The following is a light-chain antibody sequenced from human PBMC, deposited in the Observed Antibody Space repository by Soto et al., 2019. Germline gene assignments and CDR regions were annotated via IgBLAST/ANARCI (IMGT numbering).Light chain of an antibody. V-gene: IGLV2-23*02. CDR3: CSYAGNSTYVL. CDR2: EVN. J-gene: IGLJ2*01. Sequence: QSALTQPASVSGSPGQSITISCTGTSSDAGNYNLVSWYQHHPGKAPKLMIYEVNKRPSGVSNRFSGSKSGNTASLTISGLQTEDEADYYCCSYAGNSTYVLFGGGTKLTVL. CDR1: SSDAGNYNL.